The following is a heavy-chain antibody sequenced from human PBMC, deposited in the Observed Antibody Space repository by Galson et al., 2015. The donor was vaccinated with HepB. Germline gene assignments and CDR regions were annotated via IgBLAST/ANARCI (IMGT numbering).Heavy chain of an antibody. CDR2: ISGSGGST. CDR3: AKVDKRVNGGNPN. V-gene: IGHV3-23*01. D-gene: IGHD4-23*01. J-gene: IGHJ3*01. CDR1: GFTFSSYA. Sequence: SLRLSCAASGFTFSSYAMSWVRQAPGKGLEWVSAISGSGGSTYYADSVKGRFTISRDNSKNTLYLQMNSLRAEDTAVYYCAKVDKRVNGGNPNWGQGTMVTVSS.